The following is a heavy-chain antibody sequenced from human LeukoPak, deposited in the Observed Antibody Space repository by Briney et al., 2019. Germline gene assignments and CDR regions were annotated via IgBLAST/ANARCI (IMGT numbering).Heavy chain of an antibody. Sequence: PGGSLRLSCAASGSTFSSYGMNWVRQAPGKGLEWVSLIYRGGSTYYADSVKGRFAISRDNSKNTLYLQMNSLRVEDTAVYYCARADNYGDYGQWGKGTTVTVSS. J-gene: IGHJ6*04. D-gene: IGHD4-17*01. V-gene: IGHV3-53*01. CDR1: GSTFSSYG. CDR2: IYRGGST. CDR3: ARADNYGDYGQ.